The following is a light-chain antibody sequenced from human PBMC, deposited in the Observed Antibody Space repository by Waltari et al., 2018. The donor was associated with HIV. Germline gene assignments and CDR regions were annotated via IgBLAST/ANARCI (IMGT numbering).Light chain of an antibody. V-gene: IGLV1-47*01. Sequence: QSVLTQPPSASGTPGQRVTISCSGSSSNTGSNYVPCYQQLPGRAPKLLIYRNNQGPSGVPDRFSGSKSGTSASLAISGLRSEDEADYYCASWDDSLSGVVFGGGTKLTVL. CDR1: SSNTGSNY. J-gene: IGLJ2*01. CDR2: RNN. CDR3: ASWDDSLSGVV.